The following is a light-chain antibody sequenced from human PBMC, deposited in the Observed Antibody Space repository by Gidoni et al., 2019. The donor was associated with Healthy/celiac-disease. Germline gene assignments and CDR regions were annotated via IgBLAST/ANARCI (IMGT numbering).Light chain of an antibody. J-gene: IGKJ1*01. CDR2: GAS. V-gene: IGKV3-20*01. Sequence: DIVLTQSPGTLSLSPGERATLSCRASQSVSSSYLAWYQQKPGQAPRLLIYGASSRATGIPDRLSGSGSGTNLTLTISRLEPEDFAVYYCQQYGRSPRTFGQGTKVEIK. CDR1: QSVSSSY. CDR3: QQYGRSPRT.